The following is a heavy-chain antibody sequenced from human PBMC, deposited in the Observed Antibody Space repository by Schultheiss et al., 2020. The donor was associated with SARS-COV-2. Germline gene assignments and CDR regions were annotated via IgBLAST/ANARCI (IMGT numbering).Heavy chain of an antibody. J-gene: IGHJ3*02. CDR1: GFTFSSYG. Sequence: GGSLRLSCAASGFTFSSYGMHWVRQAPGKGLEWVAVISYDGSNKYYADSVKGRFTISRDNAKNSLYLQMNSLKTEDTAVYYCTTDWESSGWWTSDAFDIWGQGTMVTVSS. D-gene: IGHD6-19*01. CDR3: TTDWESSGWWTSDAFDI. CDR2: ISYDGSNK. V-gene: IGHV3-30*03.